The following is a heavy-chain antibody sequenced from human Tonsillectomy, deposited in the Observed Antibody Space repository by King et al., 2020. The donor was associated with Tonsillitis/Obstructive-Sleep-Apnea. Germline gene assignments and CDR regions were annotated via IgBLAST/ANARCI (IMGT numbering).Heavy chain of an antibody. D-gene: IGHD3-10*01. Sequence: LQLQESGPGLVKPSETLSLTCTVSGGSISSYYWSWLRQPPGKGLEWVGYIYYSGSTNYNPSLKSRVTISVDTSKNQFSLKLSSVTAADTAVYYCSRVRGPNFDGSYYFDYWGQGTLVTVSS. CDR3: SRVRGPNFDGSYYFDY. J-gene: IGHJ4*02. CDR2: IYYSGST. CDR1: GGSISSYY. V-gene: IGHV4-59*01.